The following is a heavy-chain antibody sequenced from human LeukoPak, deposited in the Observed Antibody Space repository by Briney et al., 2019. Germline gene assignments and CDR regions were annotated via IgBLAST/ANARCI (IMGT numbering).Heavy chain of an antibody. J-gene: IGHJ5*02. Sequence: XWXRXAPXXGLEWVSVIGGGGDTSTYYADSVKGRFTISRDNSKNTLYLHMNSLRAEDTAVYYCATRGIAAAWGQGTLVTVSS. V-gene: IGHV3-23*03. D-gene: IGHD6-13*01. CDR3: ATRGIAAA. CDR2: IGGGGDTST.